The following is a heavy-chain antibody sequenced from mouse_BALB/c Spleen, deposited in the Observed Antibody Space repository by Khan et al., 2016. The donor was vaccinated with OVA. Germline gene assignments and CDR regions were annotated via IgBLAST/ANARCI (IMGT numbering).Heavy chain of an antibody. CDR2: ISSGSNTL. J-gene: IGHJ2*01. CDR1: GFTFSGFG. Sequence: EVELVESGGGLVQSGGSRKLSCAASGFTFSGFGMHWVRQAPERGLEWVAYISSGSNTLYYADTVKDRFTISRDNPKHTLFLQMTSLRSEDTAMYFCARTGYYYYDYWGQGTALSVAS. D-gene: IGHD2-3*01. V-gene: IGHV5-17*02. CDR3: ARTGYYYYDY.